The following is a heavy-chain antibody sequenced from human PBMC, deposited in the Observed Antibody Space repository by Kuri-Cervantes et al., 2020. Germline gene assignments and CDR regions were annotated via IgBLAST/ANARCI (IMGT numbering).Heavy chain of an antibody. V-gene: IGHV3-21*01. CDR2: ISASTTYI. Sequence: GGSLRLSCAASGFSFTGYRMNWIRQAPGKGLEWVSLISASTTYIYYADSVRGRFTISRDNAKKSLFLEMSSLRVEDTGVYYCARALTSRYLVDLWGQGTLVTVSS. J-gene: IGHJ4*02. CDR3: ARALTSRYLVDL. CDR1: GFSFTGYR. D-gene: IGHD3-10*01.